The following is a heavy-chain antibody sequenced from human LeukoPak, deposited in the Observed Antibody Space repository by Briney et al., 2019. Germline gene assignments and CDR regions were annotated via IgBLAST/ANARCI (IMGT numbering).Heavy chain of an antibody. CDR2: INPNSGGT. CDR1: GYTFTGYY. J-gene: IGHJ4*02. Sequence: ASVKVSCKASGYTFTGYYMHWVRQAPGQGLEWMGWINPNSGGTNYAQKFQGRVTMTRDTSISTAYMELSRLRSDDTAMYYCARADDYYDSSGYYYWGQGTLVTVSS. V-gene: IGHV1-2*02. D-gene: IGHD3-22*01. CDR3: ARADDYYDSSGYYY.